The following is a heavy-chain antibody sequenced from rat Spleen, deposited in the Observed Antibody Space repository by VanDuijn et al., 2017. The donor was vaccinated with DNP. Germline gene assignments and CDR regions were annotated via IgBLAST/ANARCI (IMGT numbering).Heavy chain of an antibody. CDR2: IGSPAYAP. V-gene: IGHV5-22*01. D-gene: IGHD4-3*01. CDR3: VRWNSGHFDY. Sequence: EVQLVESGGGLVQPGRSLKLSCAASGFTFSAFYMAWVRQAPARGLEWVAYIGSPAYAPYHGDSVKGRFTISRDNAKSTLYLQMTSLRSEDMATYYCVRWNSGHFDYWGQGVMVTVSS. CDR1: GFTFSAFY. J-gene: IGHJ2*01.